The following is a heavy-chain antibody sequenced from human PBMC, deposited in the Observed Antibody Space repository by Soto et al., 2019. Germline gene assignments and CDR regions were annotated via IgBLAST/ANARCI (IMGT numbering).Heavy chain of an antibody. CDR1: GGTFSSYA. D-gene: IGHD2-2*01. J-gene: IGHJ3*02. Sequence: SVKVSCKASGGTFSSYAISWVRQAPGQGLEWMGGIIPIFGTANYAQKFQGRVTITADESTSTAYMELSSLRSEDTAVYYCASIRYFISTSCYASAFDIWGQGTMVPVSS. V-gene: IGHV1-69*13. CDR2: IIPIFGTA. CDR3: ASIRYFISTSCYASAFDI.